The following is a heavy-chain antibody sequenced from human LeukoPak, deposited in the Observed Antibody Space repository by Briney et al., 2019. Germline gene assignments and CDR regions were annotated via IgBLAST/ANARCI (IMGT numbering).Heavy chain of an antibody. CDR3: ARATSGDYFWGSYRYTTRAFDY. CDR2: INHCGST. J-gene: IGHJ4*02. V-gene: IGHV4-34*01. D-gene: IGHD3-16*02. CDR1: GGSFIGYY. Sequence: SETLSLTCAVYGGSFIGYYWSWIRQPPGKGLEWIGEINHCGSTNYSPSLKSRVTISVATSKNQFSLKLSSVTAADTAVDYCARATSGDYFWGSYRYTTRAFDYWGQGTLVTVSS.